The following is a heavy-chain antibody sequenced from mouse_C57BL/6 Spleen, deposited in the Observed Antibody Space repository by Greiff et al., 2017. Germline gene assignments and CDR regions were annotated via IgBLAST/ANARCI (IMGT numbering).Heavy chain of an antibody. D-gene: IGHD4-1*01. CDR2: IRNKANGYTS. Sequence: EVMLVASGGGLVQPGGSLSLSCAASGFTFTDYYMSWVRQPPGKALEWLGFIRNKANGYTSEYSASVNGRFTISRDNSQSILYLQRNALRAEDSATYYCARYPAGTGAMDYWGQGTSVTVSS. V-gene: IGHV7-3*01. CDR3: ARYPAGTGAMDY. CDR1: GFTFTDYY. J-gene: IGHJ4*01.